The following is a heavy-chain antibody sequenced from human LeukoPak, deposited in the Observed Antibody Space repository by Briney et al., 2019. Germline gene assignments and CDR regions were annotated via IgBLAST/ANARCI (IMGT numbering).Heavy chain of an antibody. CDR3: ARQIYESMAFFDS. D-gene: IGHD2/OR15-2a*01. CDR2: IKDGGIT. CDR1: SGSFSGYY. Sequence: SETLSLTCAVYSGSFSGYYWSWIRLPPGKGLEWIGEIKDGGITNYNPSLRSRVTISVDTSKIQLSLKLSSATAADTAVYFCARQIYESMAFFDSWAQGILVTVSS. J-gene: IGHJ4*02. V-gene: IGHV4-34*01.